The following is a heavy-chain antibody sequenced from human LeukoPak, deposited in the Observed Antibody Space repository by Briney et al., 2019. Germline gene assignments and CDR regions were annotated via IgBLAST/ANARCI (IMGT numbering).Heavy chain of an antibody. J-gene: IGHJ3*02. Sequence: GGSLRLSCAASGFTFGSYAMGWVRRAPEKGLEWVSAISSSGASKYYADSVKGRFTISRDNSKNTLYLQMDSLRAEDTAIYYCATTIAFDIWGQGTLVTVSS. D-gene: IGHD5-24*01. V-gene: IGHV3-23*01. CDR1: GFTFGSYA. CDR2: ISSSGASK. CDR3: ATTIAFDI.